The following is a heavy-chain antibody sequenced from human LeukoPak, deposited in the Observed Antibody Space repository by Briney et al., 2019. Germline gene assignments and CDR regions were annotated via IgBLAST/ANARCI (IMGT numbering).Heavy chain of an antibody. CDR3: ARDMPGIGVCDY. V-gene: IGHV3-74*01. Sequence: TGGSLRLSCAASGFTFSDYWMYWVRQVPGKGLVCVSHINNDGGGTNYVDSVRGRFTISRDNAKNMLYLQMNSLRAEDSAVYFCARDMPGIGVCDYWGQGILVTVSS. CDR2: INNDGGGT. J-gene: IGHJ4*02. CDR1: GFTFSDYW. D-gene: IGHD2-2*01.